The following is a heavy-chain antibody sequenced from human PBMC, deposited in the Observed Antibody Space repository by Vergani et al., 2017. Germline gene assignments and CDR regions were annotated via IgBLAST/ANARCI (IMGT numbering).Heavy chain of an antibody. J-gene: IGHJ4*02. CDR1: GYSIRTNYY. CDR3: AREGLHSGSGSYNDY. CDR2: INHSGST. D-gene: IGHD3-10*01. Sequence: QVQLQESGPGLVKPSETLSLTCTVSGYSIRTNYYWGWIRLPPGKGLEWIGSINHSGSTYYNPSLKSRITMSVDTSKNQFSLRLSSVTAADTAMYYCAREGLHSGSGSYNDYWGQGTLVTVSS. V-gene: IGHV4-38-2*02.